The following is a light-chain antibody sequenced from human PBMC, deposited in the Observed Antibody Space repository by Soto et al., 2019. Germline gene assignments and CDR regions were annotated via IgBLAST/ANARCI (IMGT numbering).Light chain of an antibody. CDR2: GAS. CDR1: QGMRND. CDR3: QQCYSTPIT. V-gene: IGKV1-39*01. J-gene: IGKJ5*01. Sequence: IQVTQSPSTLSATVVDRFTSTCLASQGMRNDLGWYQQKHGKAHRLLIFGASSLQSGVPSRFSGSGSGTDFTLTISSLQPEDFATYYCQQCYSTPITFGQGGLLEIK.